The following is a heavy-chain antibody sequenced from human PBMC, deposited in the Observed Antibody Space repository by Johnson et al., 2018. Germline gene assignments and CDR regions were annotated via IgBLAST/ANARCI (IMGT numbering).Heavy chain of an antibody. Sequence: VQLVESGGGLVKPGGSLRLSCAASGFTFSSYAMHWVRQAPGKGLEWVAVISYDGSNKYYADSVKGRFTISRDNSKNTLYLQMNSLGAEDTAVYYCARDPQLGYYYYGMDVWGQGTTVTVSS. D-gene: IGHD2-2*01. J-gene: IGHJ6*02. CDR3: ARDPQLGYYYYGMDV. CDR2: ISYDGSNK. CDR1: GFTFSSYA. V-gene: IGHV3-30-3*01.